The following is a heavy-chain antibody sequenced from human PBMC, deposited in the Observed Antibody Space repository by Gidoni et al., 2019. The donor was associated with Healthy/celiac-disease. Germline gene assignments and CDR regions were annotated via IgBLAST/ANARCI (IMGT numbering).Heavy chain of an antibody. D-gene: IGHD1-7*01. CDR3: ARMSCAGTYIYYYYGMDV. J-gene: IGHJ6*02. Sequence: QVTLRESGHELVKPPKTLTLTCTFAGFSLSTSGMCVSWIRQPPGKALERLARIDWYDDKYYSTSLKTRLTISKDTSKSQVFLTMTNIDPVDTATYYCARMSCAGTYIYYYYGMDVWGQGTTVTFSS. V-gene: IGHV2-70*15. CDR2: IDWYDDK. CDR1: GFSLSTSGMC.